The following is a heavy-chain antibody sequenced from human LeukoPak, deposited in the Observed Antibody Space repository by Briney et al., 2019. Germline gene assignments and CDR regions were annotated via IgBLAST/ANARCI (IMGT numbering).Heavy chain of an antibody. CDR2: IIPIFGIA. D-gene: IGHD6-19*01. V-gene: IGHV1-69*04. CDR3: ARSGIAVAGSFDY. J-gene: IGHJ4*02. Sequence: ASVKVSCKASGGTFSSYAISWVRRAPGQGLEWMGRIIPIFGIANYAQKFQGRVTITADKSTSTAYMELSSLRSGDTAVYYCARSGIAVAGSFDYWGQGTLVTVSS. CDR1: GGTFSSYA.